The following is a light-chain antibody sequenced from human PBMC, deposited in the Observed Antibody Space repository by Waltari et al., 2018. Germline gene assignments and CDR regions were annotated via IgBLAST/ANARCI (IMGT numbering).Light chain of an antibody. V-gene: IGKV3-20*01. CDR3: QQYGSSPPIT. J-gene: IGKJ5*01. Sequence: EIVLTQSPGTLSLSPGERATLSCRASQSVSSSYLAWYQQKPGQAPRLRIQGASSRATGIPDRFSGSGSGTDFTLTISRLEPEDLAVYYCQQYGSSPPITFGQGTRLEIK. CDR1: QSVSSSY. CDR2: GAS.